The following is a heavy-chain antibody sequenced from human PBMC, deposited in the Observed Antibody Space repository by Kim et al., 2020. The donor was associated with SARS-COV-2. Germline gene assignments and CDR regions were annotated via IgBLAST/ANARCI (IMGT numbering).Heavy chain of an antibody. CDR3: AKEKLTSGGPYYYYGMDV. V-gene: IGHV3-30*02. Sequence: GRFTISRDNSKNTLYLQMNSLRAEDTAVYYCAKEKLTSGGPYYYYGMDVWGQGTTVTVSS. D-gene: IGHD1-26*01. J-gene: IGHJ6*02.